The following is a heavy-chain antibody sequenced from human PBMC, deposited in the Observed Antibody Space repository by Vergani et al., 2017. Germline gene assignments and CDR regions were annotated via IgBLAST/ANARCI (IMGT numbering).Heavy chain of an antibody. V-gene: IGHV4-61*10. D-gene: IGHD6-6*01. Sequence: QVQLQESGPGLVKPSETLSLTCTVSGGSVSSGSYYWSWIRQPAGKGLEWIGYIYYSGSTNYNPSLKSRVTISVDTSKNQFSLKLSSVTAADTAVYYCASGIAARPGYYFDYWGQGTLVTVSS. CDR2: IYYSGST. CDR3: ASGIAARPGYYFDY. J-gene: IGHJ4*02. CDR1: GGSVSSGSYY.